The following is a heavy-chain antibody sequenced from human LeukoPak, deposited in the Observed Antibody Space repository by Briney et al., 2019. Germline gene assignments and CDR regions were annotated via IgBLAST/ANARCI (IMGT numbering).Heavy chain of an antibody. D-gene: IGHD6-19*01. Sequence: GGSLRLSYAASGFTFSNYAMSWVRQPPGKGLEWVSTISCSGGSTYYVDSVKGRFTISRDNSRNTLDIEMNSLRPEDTAVYYCAKTSQYSSGWFDYWGQGTLVTVSS. CDR2: ISCSGGST. CDR3: AKTSQYSSGWFDY. V-gene: IGHV3-23*01. J-gene: IGHJ4*02. CDR1: GFTFSNYA.